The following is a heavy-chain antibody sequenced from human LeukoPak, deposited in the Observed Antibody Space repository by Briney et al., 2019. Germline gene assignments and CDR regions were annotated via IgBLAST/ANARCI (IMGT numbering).Heavy chain of an antibody. CDR1: VDTFTSYG. J-gene: IGHJ6*02. CDR2: ISAYNGNT. CDR3: ARARGGYRYGIYYYYGMDV. Sequence: ASVKVSCKASVDTFTSYGISWVRQAPRQGLEWMGWISAYNGNTNYAQKLQGRVTMTTDTSTSTAYMELRSLRSDDTAVYYCARARGGYRYGIYYYYGMDVWGQGTTVTVSS. V-gene: IGHV1-18*01. D-gene: IGHD5-18*01.